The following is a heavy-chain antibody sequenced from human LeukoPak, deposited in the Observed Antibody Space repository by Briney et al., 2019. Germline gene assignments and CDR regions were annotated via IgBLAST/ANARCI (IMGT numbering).Heavy chain of an antibody. CDR1: GYTFTGYY. J-gene: IGHJ5*02. D-gene: IGHD6-6*01. CDR2: INPNSGGT. V-gene: IGHV1-2*06. Sequence: ASVKVSCKASGYTFTGYYMHWVRQAPGQGLEWMGRINPNSGGTNYAQKFQGRVTMTRDTSISTAYMELSRLRSDDTAVYYCARDKGIRRSSSSATHWFDPWGQGTPVTVSS. CDR3: ARDKGIRRSSSSATHWFDP.